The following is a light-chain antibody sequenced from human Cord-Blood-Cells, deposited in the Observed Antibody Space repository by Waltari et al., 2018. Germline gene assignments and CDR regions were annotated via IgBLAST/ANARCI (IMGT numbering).Light chain of an antibody. V-gene: IGKV3-15*01. CDR3: QQYNNWPYT. J-gene: IGKJ2*01. CDR2: GAS. CDR1: QSVSSN. Sequence: EIVMTQSPATLSVSPGERATRSCRASQSVSSNLAWYQQKPGQAPRLPIYGASTRATGIPARFSGSGSGTEFTLTISSLQSEDFAVYYCQQYNNWPYTFGQGTKLEIK.